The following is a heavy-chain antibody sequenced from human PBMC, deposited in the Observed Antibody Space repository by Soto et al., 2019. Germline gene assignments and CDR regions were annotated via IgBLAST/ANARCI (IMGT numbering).Heavy chain of an antibody. Sequence: GGSLRLSCAASGFTFSDYAMSWVRQAPGKGLEWVSGVSGSGSSTNYADSVKGRVAISRDNSNNTVYLQMNSLRAEDTAVYYCAKDLASGGWHYALEYWGQGTLVTVSS. J-gene: IGHJ4*02. CDR1: GFTFSDYA. CDR3: AKDLASGGWHYALEY. CDR2: VSGSGSST. D-gene: IGHD6-19*01. V-gene: IGHV3-23*01.